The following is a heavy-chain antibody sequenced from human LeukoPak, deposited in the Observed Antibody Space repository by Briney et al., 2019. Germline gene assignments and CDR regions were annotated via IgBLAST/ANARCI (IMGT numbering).Heavy chain of an antibody. J-gene: IGHJ4*02. Sequence: SETLSLTCAVYGGSLSGYYWTWVRQPPGKGLEWIGEIKQSERTNYNPSLKSRVTISIDTSKNQFSLRLTSVTAADTAVYYCAREGLRNVHNPLGYWGQGTLVTVPS. CDR2: IKQSERT. CDR1: GGSLSGYY. CDR3: AREGLRNVHNPLGY. D-gene: IGHD5-24*01. V-gene: IGHV4-34*01.